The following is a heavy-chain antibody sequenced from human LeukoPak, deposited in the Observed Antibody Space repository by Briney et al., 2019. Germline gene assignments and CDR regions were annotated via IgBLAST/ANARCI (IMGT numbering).Heavy chain of an antibody. CDR2: INQDGREK. V-gene: IGHV3-7*01. J-gene: IGHJ4*02. CDR1: GFTFSDYY. Sequence: GGALRLSCAASGFTFSDYYMSWIRQAPGKGREGVANINQDGREKNYVDSVKGRFTISRDKAKNSLYVQMNRLRGEDTAVYYCATRSSHTSSWYVYLFWDYWGQGALVTVSS. D-gene: IGHD6-13*01. CDR3: ATRSSHTSSWYVYLFWDY.